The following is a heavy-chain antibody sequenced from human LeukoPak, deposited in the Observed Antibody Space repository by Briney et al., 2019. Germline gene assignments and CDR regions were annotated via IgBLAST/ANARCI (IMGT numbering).Heavy chain of an antibody. J-gene: IGHJ4*02. CDR1: GFTVSSNY. CDR3: AKDDPVAAAGPFGY. V-gene: IGHV3-66*01. CDR2: IYSGGST. Sequence: GGSLRLSCAASGFTVSSNYMSWVRQAPGKGLEWVSVIYSGGSTYYADSVKGRFTISRDNSKNTLYLQMNSLRAEDTAVYYCAKDDPVAAAGPFGYWGQGTLVTVSS. D-gene: IGHD6-13*01.